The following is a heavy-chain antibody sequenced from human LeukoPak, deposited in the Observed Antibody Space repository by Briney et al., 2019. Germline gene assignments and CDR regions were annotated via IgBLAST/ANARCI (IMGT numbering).Heavy chain of an antibody. D-gene: IGHD3-10*01. J-gene: IGHJ4*02. V-gene: IGHV3-7*01. Sequence: GGSLRLSCAASGLTFSNSWMSWVRQAPGKGLEWVAIIKQDGGDKYYVDSVKGRFTISRDNAKNSLYLQMNSLRAEDTAVYYCARVRLGHYYGSGSYYKVSYYFDYWGRGTLVTVSS. CDR2: IKQDGGDK. CDR1: GLTFSNSW. CDR3: ARVRLGHYYGSGSYYKVSYYFDY.